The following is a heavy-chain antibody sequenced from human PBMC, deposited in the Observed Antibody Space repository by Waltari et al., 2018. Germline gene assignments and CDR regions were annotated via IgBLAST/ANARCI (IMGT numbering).Heavy chain of an antibody. V-gene: IGHV3-7*01. Sequence: VQLQESGPGLVKPSQTLSLTCTVSGGSIRSGGYYWSWIRPHPGRGLEWVANIKQDGSEKYYVDSVKGRFTISRDNAKNSLYLQMNSLRAEDTAVYYCARGPSWIQLWESYYFDYWGQGTLVTVSS. CDR3: ARGPSWIQLWESYYFDY. D-gene: IGHD5-18*01. CDR1: GGSIRSGGYY. CDR2: IKQDGSEK. J-gene: IGHJ4*02.